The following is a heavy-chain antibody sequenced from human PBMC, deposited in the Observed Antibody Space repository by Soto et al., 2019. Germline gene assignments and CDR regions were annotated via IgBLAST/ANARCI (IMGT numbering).Heavy chain of an antibody. CDR2: INAGNGNT. Sequence: ASVKVSCKASGYTFTSYAMHWVRQAPGQRLEWMGWINAGNGNTKYSQKFQGRVTITRDTSASTAYMELSSLRSEGTAVYYCARDRIFGVVSVYYYYGMDVWGQGTTVTVSS. D-gene: IGHD3-3*01. J-gene: IGHJ6*02. V-gene: IGHV1-3*01. CDR3: ARDRIFGVVSVYYYYGMDV. CDR1: GYTFTSYA.